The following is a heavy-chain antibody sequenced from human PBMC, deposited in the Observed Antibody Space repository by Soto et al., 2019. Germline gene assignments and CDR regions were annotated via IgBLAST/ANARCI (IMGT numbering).Heavy chain of an antibody. J-gene: IGHJ3*01. CDR3: ARDWTRGHIVVDTFNL. CDR1: IFSFSDYD. V-gene: IGHV3-33*01. Sequence: QVQLVESGGGVIQPGRSLRLSCAASIFSFSDYDMHWVRQAPGKGLEWVAGIRFDGNNIFYADSVKGRFTISRDNSRNTVYLQMNSLKVDDTAVYYCARDWTRGHIVVDTFNLWGQGTMVTVSS. D-gene: IGHD2-21*01. CDR2: IRFDGNNI.